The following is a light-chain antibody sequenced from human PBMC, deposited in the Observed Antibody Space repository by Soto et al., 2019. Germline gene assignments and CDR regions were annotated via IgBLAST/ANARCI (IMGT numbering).Light chain of an antibody. CDR3: AAWDGSLRGLV. V-gene: IGLV1-44*01. Sequence: QSVLTQPPSASGTPGQRVTISCSGSSSNIGNNPVNWYQQLPGAAPKLLIYSNDQRPSGVHDRFSGSKSGTSASLAISGLQSEDEADYYCAAWDGSLRGLVFGGGTQLTVL. CDR2: SND. J-gene: IGLJ2*01. CDR1: SSNIGNNP.